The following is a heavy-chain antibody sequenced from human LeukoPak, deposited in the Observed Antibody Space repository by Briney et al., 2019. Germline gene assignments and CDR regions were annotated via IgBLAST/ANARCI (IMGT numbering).Heavy chain of an antibody. CDR1: GFTFSSYA. Sequence: GGSLRLSCAASGFTFSSYAMHWVRQAPGKGLEWVAVISYDGSNKYYADSVKGRFTISRDNSKNTLYLQMNSLRAEDTAVYYCARGGLYYDFWSGYCQFDYWGQGTLVTVSS. V-gene: IGHV3-30*04. CDR3: ARGGLYYDFWSGYCQFDY. CDR2: ISYDGSNK. J-gene: IGHJ4*02. D-gene: IGHD3-3*01.